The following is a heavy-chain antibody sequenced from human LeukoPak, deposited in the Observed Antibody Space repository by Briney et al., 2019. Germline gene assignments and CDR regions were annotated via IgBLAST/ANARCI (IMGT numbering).Heavy chain of an antibody. CDR1: GYSISSGYY. V-gene: IGHV4-38-2*02. D-gene: IGHD5-18*01. J-gene: IGHJ4*02. CDR2: IYYSGST. CDR3: ARGAAMVRDFDY. Sequence: SETLSLTCTVSGYSISSGYYWGWIRQPPGKGLEWIGYIYYSGSTNYNPSLKSRVTISVDTSKNQFSLKLSSVTAADTAVYYCARGAAMVRDFDYWGQGTLVTVSS.